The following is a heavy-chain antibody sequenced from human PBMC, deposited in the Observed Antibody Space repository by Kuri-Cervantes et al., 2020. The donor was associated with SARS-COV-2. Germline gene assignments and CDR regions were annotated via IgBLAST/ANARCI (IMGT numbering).Heavy chain of an antibody. J-gene: IGHJ3*02. CDR2: IIPIFGTA. D-gene: IGHD2-21*01. CDR1: GGTFSSYA. Sequence: SVKVSCKASGGTFSSYAISWVRQAPGQGLEWMGGIIPIFGTANYAQKFQGRVTITADESTSTAYMELSSLRSEDTAVYYCASEPLWGFDAFDIWGQGTMVTVSS. CDR3: ASEPLWGFDAFDI. V-gene: IGHV1-69*13.